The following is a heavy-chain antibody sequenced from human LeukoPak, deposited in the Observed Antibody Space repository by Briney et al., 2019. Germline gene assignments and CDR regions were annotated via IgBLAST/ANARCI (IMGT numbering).Heavy chain of an antibody. D-gene: IGHD6-13*01. CDR3: ARGGIAAAGKNQF. J-gene: IGHJ4*02. CDR2: ISSSSSYI. CDR1: GFPFSSYS. Sequence: GGSLRLSCAVSGFPFSSYSMNWVRQAPGKGLEWVSSISSSSSYIYYADSVKGRFTISRDNAKNSLYLQMNSLRAEDTAVYYCARGGIAAAGKNQFWGQGTLVTVSS. V-gene: IGHV3-21*01.